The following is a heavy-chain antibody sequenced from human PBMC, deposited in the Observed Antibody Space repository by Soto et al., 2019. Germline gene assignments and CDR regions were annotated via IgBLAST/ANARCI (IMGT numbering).Heavy chain of an antibody. CDR3: ARVKYKILSGYYNRYFDV. Sequence: GASVKVSCKASGYTFTGYYMHWVRQAPGQGLEWMGWINPNSGGTNYAQKFQGWVTMTRDTSISTAYMELSRLRSHDTAVYYCARVKYKILSGYYNRYFDVRAQRNLVLVSS. D-gene: IGHD3-9*01. CDR2: INPNSGGT. J-gene: IGHJ1*01. CDR1: GYTFTGYY. V-gene: IGHV1-2*04.